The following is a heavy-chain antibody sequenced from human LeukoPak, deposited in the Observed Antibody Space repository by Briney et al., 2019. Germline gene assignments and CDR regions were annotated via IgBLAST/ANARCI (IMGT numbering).Heavy chain of an antibody. Sequence: PSETLSLTCTVSNGSISSYSWSWIRQPPGKGLEWIGEINHSGSTNYNPSLKSRVTISVDMSKNQFSLKVTSVTAADTAVYYCARGYGSGIQRWGQGTLVTVSS. V-gene: IGHV4-34*01. CDR2: INHSGST. CDR1: NGSISSYS. J-gene: IGHJ4*02. CDR3: ARGYGSGIQR. D-gene: IGHD3-10*01.